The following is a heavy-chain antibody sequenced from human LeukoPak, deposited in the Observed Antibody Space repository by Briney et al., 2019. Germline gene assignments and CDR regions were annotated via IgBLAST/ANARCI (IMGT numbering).Heavy chain of an antibody. CDR1: GYSFTSYW. Sequence: GESLKISCKGSGYSFTSYWIGWVRQMPGKGLEWMGIIYPGDSDTRYSPSFQGQVTISADKSISTAYLQWSSLEASDTAMYYCARGEYDYSRGYYFDYWGQGTLVTVSS. V-gene: IGHV5-51*01. D-gene: IGHD4-11*01. CDR3: ARGEYDYSRGYYFDY. J-gene: IGHJ4*02. CDR2: IYPGDSDT.